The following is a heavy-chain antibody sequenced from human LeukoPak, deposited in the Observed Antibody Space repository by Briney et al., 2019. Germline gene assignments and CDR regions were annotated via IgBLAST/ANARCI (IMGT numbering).Heavy chain of an antibody. CDR2: MNSGNSNT. V-gene: IGHV1-3*04. CDR1: GYTFTSYA. D-gene: IGHD6-19*01. J-gene: IGHJ6*02. CDR3: AREQWLGSFYYYYYGLDV. Sequence: ASVKFSCKASGYTFTSYAMHWVRQAPGQRPEWMGWMNSGNSNTKYDQKFQGRVTITRDTSANTAYMELSSLRSEDTAVYYCAREQWLGSFYYYYYGLDVWGQGTTVTVSS.